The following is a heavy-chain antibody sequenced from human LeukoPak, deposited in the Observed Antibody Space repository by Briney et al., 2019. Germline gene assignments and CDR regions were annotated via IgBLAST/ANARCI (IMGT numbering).Heavy chain of an antibody. CDR3: ARGEGAPRRIQLWPTRAFFDY. V-gene: IGHV4-34*01. D-gene: IGHD5-18*01. CDR2: INHSGST. J-gene: IGHJ4*02. CDR1: GGSFSGYY. Sequence: SETLSLTCAVYGGSFSGYYWSWIRQPPGKGLEWIGEINHSGSTNYNPSLKSRVTISVDTSKNQFSLKLSSVTAADTAVYYCARGEGAPRRIQLWPTRAFFDYWGQGTLVTVSS.